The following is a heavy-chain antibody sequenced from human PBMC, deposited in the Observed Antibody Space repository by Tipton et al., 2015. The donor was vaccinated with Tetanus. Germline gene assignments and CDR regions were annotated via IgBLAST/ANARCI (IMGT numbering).Heavy chain of an antibody. D-gene: IGHD3-10*01. CDR2: IYQTGTT. J-gene: IGHJ4*02. CDR3: ARSKLLWFGESLSGFDS. Sequence: TLSLTCTVSGASFSSGDYYWSWIRKPPGKDLEWIGYIYQTGTTYYNPSLKGRVTISIDTSKSQFSLRLTSVTAADTAVYYCARSKLLWFGESLSGFDSWGQGTLVTVSA. CDR1: GASFSSGDYY. V-gene: IGHV4-30-4*01.